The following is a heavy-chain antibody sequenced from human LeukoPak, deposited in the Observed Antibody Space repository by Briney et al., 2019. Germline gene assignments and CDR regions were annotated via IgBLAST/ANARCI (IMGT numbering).Heavy chain of an antibody. CDR3: AKDLRDDRRSYYFDS. J-gene: IGHJ4*02. CDR2: ISGDGGST. V-gene: IGHV3-43*02. Sequence: GGSLRLSCAASGFTFDDYAMHWVRQAPGKGLEWVSLISGDGGSTYYADSVKGRFTISRDNSKNTLYLQMNSLRTEDTAVYYCAKDLRDDRRSYYFDSWGLGTLVTVSS. CDR1: GFTFDDYA. D-gene: IGHD3-22*01.